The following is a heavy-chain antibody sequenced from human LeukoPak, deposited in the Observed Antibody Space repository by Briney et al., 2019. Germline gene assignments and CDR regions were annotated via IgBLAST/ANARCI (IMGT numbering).Heavy chain of an antibody. CDR2: IIPFLGIA. J-gene: IGHJ4*02. CDR3: ARGARSLRPGDDPFDY. D-gene: IGHD5-12*01. V-gene: IGHV1-69*04. CDR1: GGTFSSYA. Sequence: KVSCKASGGTFSSYAISWVRQAPGQGLEWMGRIIPFLGIANYAQKFQGRVTITADKSTSTAYMELSSLRSEDTAVYYCARGARSLRPGDDPFDYWGQGTLVTVSS.